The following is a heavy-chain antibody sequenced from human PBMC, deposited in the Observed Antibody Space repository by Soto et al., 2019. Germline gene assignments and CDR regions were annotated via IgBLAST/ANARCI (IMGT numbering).Heavy chain of an antibody. J-gene: IGHJ4*02. D-gene: IGHD3-10*01. CDR2: IYYSGST. Sequence: SETLSLTCTVSGGSVSSYYWSWIRQPPGKGLEWIGEIYYSGSTNHNPSLKSRVATSVDKSKNQFSLKLTSVTAADSAVYYCERHHYGSGSTYFDYWGEGTLVTVSS. CDR1: GGSVSSYY. V-gene: IGHV4-59*08. CDR3: ERHHYGSGSTYFDY.